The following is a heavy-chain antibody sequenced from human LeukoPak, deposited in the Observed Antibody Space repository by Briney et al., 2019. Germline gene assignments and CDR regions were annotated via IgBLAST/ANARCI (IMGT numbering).Heavy chain of an antibody. CDR2: IKENGNEK. CDR3: ARDRTYFYDSSGPFYDAYDI. V-gene: IGHV3-7*05. Sequence: GGSLRPSCAASGFAFSTYYMTWVRQAPGRGLEWVANIKENGNEKNYADSVKGRFTISRDNAENSVHLQMNILRAEDTAVYYCARDRTYFYDSSGPFYDAYDIWGHGTMVTVSS. J-gene: IGHJ3*02. D-gene: IGHD3-22*01. CDR1: GFAFSTYY.